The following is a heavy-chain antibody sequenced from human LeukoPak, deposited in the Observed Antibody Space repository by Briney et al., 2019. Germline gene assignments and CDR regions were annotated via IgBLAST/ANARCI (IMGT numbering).Heavy chain of an antibody. CDR1: GFTFSEYA. Sequence: GGSLRVSCAASGFTFSEYAMSWVRQGPGKGLEWVSSISESRDDTDNADSVKGRFTISRDNSNNTLYLQMNLLRAEDAAVYYCARDYPGDSMLWEDYFDYWGQGTLVTVSS. CDR2: ISESRDDT. CDR3: ARDYPGDSMLWEDYFDY. D-gene: IGHD3-10*02. J-gene: IGHJ4*02. V-gene: IGHV3-23*01.